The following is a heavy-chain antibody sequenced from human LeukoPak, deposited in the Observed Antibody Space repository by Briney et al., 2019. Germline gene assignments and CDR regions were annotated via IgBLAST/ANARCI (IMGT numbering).Heavy chain of an antibody. D-gene: IGHD3-10*01. V-gene: IGHV4-34*01. J-gene: IGHJ4*02. CDR1: GGSFSGYY. Sequence: SETLSLTCAVYGGSFSGYYWSWIRQPPGKGLEWIGEINHSGSTNYNPSLKSRVTISVDTSKNQFSLKLSSVTAADTAVYYCARGWFLASQSEPFDYWGQGTLVTVS. CDR2: INHSGST. CDR3: ARGWFLASQSEPFDY.